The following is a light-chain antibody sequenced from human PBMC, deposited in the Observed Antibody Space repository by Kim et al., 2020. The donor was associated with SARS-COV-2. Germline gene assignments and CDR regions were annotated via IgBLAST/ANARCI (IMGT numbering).Light chain of an antibody. CDR2: GKN. CDR1: IIRSYY. Sequence: LGQTVRITCQGDIIRSYYASWYQQKPGQAPVLVIYGKNNRPSGIPDRFSGSSSGNTASLTITGAQAEDEADYYCNSRDSSGNPLYVFGTGTKVTVL. CDR3: NSRDSSGNPLYV. J-gene: IGLJ1*01. V-gene: IGLV3-19*01.